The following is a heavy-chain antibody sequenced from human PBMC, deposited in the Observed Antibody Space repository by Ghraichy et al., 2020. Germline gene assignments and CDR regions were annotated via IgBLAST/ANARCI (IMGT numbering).Heavy chain of an antibody. CDR2: IYYSGST. CDR3: ASYFWSGYYYFDY. CDR1: GGSISSSSYY. Sequence: SETLSLTCTVSGGSISSSSYYWGWIRQPPGKGLEWIGSIYYSGSTYYNPSLKSRVTISVDTSKNQFSLKLSSVTAADTAVYYCASYFWSGYYYFDYWGQGTLVTVSS. J-gene: IGHJ4*02. V-gene: IGHV4-39*01. D-gene: IGHD3-3*01.